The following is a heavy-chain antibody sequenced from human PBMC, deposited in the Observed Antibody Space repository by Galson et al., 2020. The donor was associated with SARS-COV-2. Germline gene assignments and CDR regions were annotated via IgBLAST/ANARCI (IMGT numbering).Heavy chain of an antibody. V-gene: IGHV3-53*01. J-gene: IGHJ4*02. CDR2: IDAAGNP. D-gene: IGHD3-10*02. Sequence: GESLKISCAASGFNVGSRWISWVRRAPGKGLEWVSLIDAAGNPFYADSIKGRFSISRDSSRNIVFLQMTSLRAVDTAVYYCLREGDTIFPDYWGPGTLVTVSS. CDR1: GFNVGSRW. CDR3: LREGDTIFPDY.